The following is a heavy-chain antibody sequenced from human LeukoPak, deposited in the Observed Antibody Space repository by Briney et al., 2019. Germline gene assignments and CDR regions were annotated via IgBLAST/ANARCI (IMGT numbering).Heavy chain of an antibody. CDR3: ARQGAGGRAFDI. V-gene: IGHV4-39*01. Sequence: SETLSLTCTVSGDSISSSTYYWGWIRQPPGKGLEWIGSIYYSGSTYYNPSLKSRVTISVDKSNNQFSLKLSSVTAADTAVYYCARQGAGGRAFDIWGQGTMVTVSS. CDR1: GDSISSSTYY. CDR2: IYYSGST. J-gene: IGHJ3*02. D-gene: IGHD1-26*01.